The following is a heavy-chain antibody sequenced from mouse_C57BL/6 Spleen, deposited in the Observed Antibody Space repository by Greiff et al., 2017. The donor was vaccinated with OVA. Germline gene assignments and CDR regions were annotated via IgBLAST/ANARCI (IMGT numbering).Heavy chain of an antibody. CDR1: GYSITSGYY. D-gene: IGHD2-4*01. J-gene: IGHJ2*01. CDR2: ISYDGSN. Sequence: EVKVEESGPGLVKPSQSLSLTCSVTGYSITSGYYWNWIRQFPGNKLEWMGYISYDGSNNYNPSLKNRISITRDTSKNQFFLKLNSVTTEDTATYYCARDYYDYDFDYWGQGTTLTVSS. V-gene: IGHV3-6*01. CDR3: ARDYYDYDFDY.